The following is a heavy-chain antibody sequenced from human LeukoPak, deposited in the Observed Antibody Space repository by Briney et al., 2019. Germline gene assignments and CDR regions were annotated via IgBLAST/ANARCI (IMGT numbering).Heavy chain of an antibody. CDR1: GLSFSSYW. Sequence: GGSLRLSCKTFGLSFSSYWMSWVRQAPGKGLEWVANIKQDGSEKHYVDSVKGRFTISRDNAKNTLYLQMNSLRVEDTAVYYCAKSMSGLNDYWGQGTLVSVSS. CDR3: AKSMSGLNDY. V-gene: IGHV3-7*01. CDR2: IKQDGSEK. J-gene: IGHJ4*02. D-gene: IGHD3-3*01.